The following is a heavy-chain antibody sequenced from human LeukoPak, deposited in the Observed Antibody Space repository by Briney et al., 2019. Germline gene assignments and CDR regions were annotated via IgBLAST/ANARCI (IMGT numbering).Heavy chain of an antibody. CDR1: GHSIRSYY. D-gene: IGHD3-22*01. CDR3: ARCRRAYYDNSGYYYDN. Sequence: SDTLSHTCTVSGHSIRSYYWSWIRQPAGKGLEWIGRVYKSGTTNYNPSLKSRVTISVDTSKNQFSLKLSSVPAADTAVYYCARCRRAYYDNSGYYYDNWGQGTLVTVSS. CDR2: VYKSGTT. V-gene: IGHV4-4*07. J-gene: IGHJ4*02.